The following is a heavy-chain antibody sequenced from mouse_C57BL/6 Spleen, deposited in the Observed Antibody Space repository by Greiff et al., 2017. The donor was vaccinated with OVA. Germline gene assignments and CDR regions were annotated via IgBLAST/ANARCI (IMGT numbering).Heavy chain of an antibody. V-gene: IGHV5-15*01. CDR1: GFTFSDYG. J-gene: IGHJ2*01. CDR2: ISNLAYSI. CDR3: AREGGSYYFDY. Sequence: EVHLVESGGGLVQPGGSLKLSCAASGFTFSDYGMAWVRQAPRKGPEWVAFISNLAYSIYYADTVTGRFTISRENAKNTLYLEMSSLRSEDTAMYYCAREGGSYYFDYWGQGTTLTVSS.